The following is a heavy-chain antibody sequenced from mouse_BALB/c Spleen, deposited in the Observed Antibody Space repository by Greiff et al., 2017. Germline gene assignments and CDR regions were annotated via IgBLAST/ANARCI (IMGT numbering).Heavy chain of an antibody. CDR3: TRGTARARYAMDY. CDR2: IYPSDSYT. CDR1: GYTFTSYW. V-gene: IGHV1-69*02. J-gene: IGHJ4*01. D-gene: IGHD3-2*01. Sequence: QVQLQQPGAELVRPGASVKLSCKASGYTFTSYWINWVKQRPGQGLEWIGNIYPSDSYTNYNQKFKDKATLTVDKSSSTAYMQLSSPTSEDSAVYYCTRGTARARYAMDYWGQGTSVTVSS.